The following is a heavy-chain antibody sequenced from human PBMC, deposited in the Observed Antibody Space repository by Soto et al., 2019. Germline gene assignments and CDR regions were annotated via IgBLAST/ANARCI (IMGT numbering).Heavy chain of an antibody. V-gene: IGHV3-30-3*01. D-gene: IGHD3-22*01. CDR1: GFTFSSYA. CDR2: ISYDGSNK. CDR3: ARDLGSRGYYCFDY. J-gene: IGHJ4*02. Sequence: QVQLVESGGGVVQPGRSLRLSCAASGFTFSSYAMHWVRQAPGKGLEWVAVISYDGSNKYYADSVKGRFTISRDNSKNTLYLQMNSLRAEDTAVYYCARDLGSRGYYCFDYWGQGTLVTVSS.